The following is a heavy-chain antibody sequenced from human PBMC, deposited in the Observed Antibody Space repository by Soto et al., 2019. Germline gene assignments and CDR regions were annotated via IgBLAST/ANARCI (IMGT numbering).Heavy chain of an antibody. Sequence: VQLVESGGGLVQPGGSLKLSCAASGFAFNTYYMHWVRQPTGKGLEWVSSISPAGDTYYPGSMRGRFTISRDNAKSSFYLQVNSLRAEDTGLYYCARAESMVRGQYFRFWGRGTLVSVSS. V-gene: IGHV3-13*04. CDR1: GFAFNTYY. CDR3: ARAESMVRGQYFRF. D-gene: IGHD3-10*01. J-gene: IGHJ2*01. CDR2: ISPAGDT.